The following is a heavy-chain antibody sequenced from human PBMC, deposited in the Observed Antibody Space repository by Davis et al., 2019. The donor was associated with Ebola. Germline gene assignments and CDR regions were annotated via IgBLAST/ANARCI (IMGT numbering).Heavy chain of an antibody. CDR2: VFYSGIT. Sequence: PSETLSLTCNVSGGSITIRTHYWAWIRQFPGRGLEYIGTVFYSGITYYSPSLEGRVSISVDTSKNEFYLRVPYVTAADTAVYYCVRASGSYWYFDPWGQGTLVTVSS. V-gene: IGHV4-39*02. CDR3: VRASGSYWYFDP. CDR1: GGSITIRTHY. J-gene: IGHJ4*02. D-gene: IGHD1-26*01.